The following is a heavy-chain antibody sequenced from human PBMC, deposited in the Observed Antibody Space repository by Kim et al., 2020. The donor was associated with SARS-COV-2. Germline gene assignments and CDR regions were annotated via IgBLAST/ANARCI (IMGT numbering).Heavy chain of an antibody. V-gene: IGHV3-23*01. Sequence: GGSLRLSCVASGFYFTSNAMNWVRQAPGKGPEWVSGIGGDETTHYADSVKGRFRISRDNSKNTLYLQMNSLRVEDTARYYCAKDLYDYSAMDVWGQGTPVTVSS. CDR1: GFYFTSNA. CDR2: IGGDETT. J-gene: IGHJ6*02. CDR3: AKDLYDYSAMDV. D-gene: IGHD4-4*01.